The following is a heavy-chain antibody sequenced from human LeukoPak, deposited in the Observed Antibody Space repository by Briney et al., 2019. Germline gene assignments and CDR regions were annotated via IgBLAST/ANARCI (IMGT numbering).Heavy chain of an antibody. Sequence: ASVKVSCKASGGTFSSYAISWVRQAPGQGLEWMGRIIPIFGTANYAQKFQGRVTITTDESTSTAYMELSSLRSEDTAVYYCARGGYSNYVSDWFDPWGQGTLVTVSS. D-gene: IGHD4-11*01. CDR1: GGTFSSYA. CDR3: ARGGYSNYVSDWFDP. CDR2: IIPIFGTA. J-gene: IGHJ5*02. V-gene: IGHV1-69*05.